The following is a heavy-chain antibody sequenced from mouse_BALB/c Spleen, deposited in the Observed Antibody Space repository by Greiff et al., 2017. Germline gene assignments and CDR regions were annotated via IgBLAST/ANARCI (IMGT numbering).Heavy chain of an antibody. Sequence: QVQLQQSGAELAKPGASVKMSCKASGYTFNSYWMHWVKQRPGQGLEWIGYINPSTGYTEYNQKFKDKATLTADKSSSTAYMQLSSLTSEDSAFYYCARGLYYGNYLAMDYWGHGTSVTVSS. CDR3: ARGLYYGNYLAMDY. J-gene: IGHJ4*01. CDR1: GYTFNSYW. V-gene: IGHV1-7*01. CDR2: INPSTGYT. D-gene: IGHD2-1*01.